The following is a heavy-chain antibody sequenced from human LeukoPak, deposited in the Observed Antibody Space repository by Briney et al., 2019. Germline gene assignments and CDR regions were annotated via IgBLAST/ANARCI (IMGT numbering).Heavy chain of an antibody. V-gene: IGHV3-21*01. CDR1: GFTFSSYS. CDR2: ISSSSSYI. D-gene: IGHD6-19*01. Sequence: KPGGSLRLSCAASGFTFSSYSMNWVRQAPGKGLEWVSSISSSSSYIYYADSVKGRFTISRDNAKNSLYLQMNSLRAEDTAVYYCARDLESSGWSDAGYWGQGTLVTVSS. J-gene: IGHJ4*02. CDR3: ARDLESSGWSDAGY.